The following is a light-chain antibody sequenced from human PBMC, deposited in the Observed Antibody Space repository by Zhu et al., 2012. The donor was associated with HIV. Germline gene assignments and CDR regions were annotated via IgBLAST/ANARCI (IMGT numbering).Light chain of an antibody. CDR1: QSVTNNF. CDR2: DTS. CDR3: QQRGNSLT. J-gene: IGKJ4*01. Sequence: EIVLTQSPGTLSLSPGERATLSCRTSQSVTNNFLAWYQQKPGQPPRLLIYDTSNRATGISARFSGSGSGTDFTLTITSLEPEDSAIYYCQQRGNSLTFGGGTNVEIK. V-gene: IGKV3-11*01.